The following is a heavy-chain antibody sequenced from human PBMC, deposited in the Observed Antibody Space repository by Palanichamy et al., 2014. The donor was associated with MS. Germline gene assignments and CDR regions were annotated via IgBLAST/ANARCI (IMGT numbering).Heavy chain of an antibody. CDR2: IYWDNDE. J-gene: IGHJ5*02. Sequence: QITLKESGPTLVKPPETLTLTCTFSGFSLSTSGVGVGWLRQPPGRALEWLAVIYWDNDERYNPSLNSGLTISKDTSKNQVVLTMTDMEPVDTGTYYCAFRITGFSEWSTGWFDPWGQGTLVTVS. CDR1: GFSLSTSGVG. V-gene: IGHV2-5*02. D-gene: IGHD3-3*01. CDR3: AFRITGFSEWSTGWFDP.